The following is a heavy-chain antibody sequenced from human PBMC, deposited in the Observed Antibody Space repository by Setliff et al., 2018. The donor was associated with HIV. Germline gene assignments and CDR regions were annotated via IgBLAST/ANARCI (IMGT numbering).Heavy chain of an antibody. CDR3: AKNYFDTSGWSAVDY. J-gene: IGHJ4*02. D-gene: IGHD3-22*01. V-gene: IGHV1-2*02. CDR1: GYTFTGYF. Sequence: ASVKVSCKASGYTFTGYFIHWVRQAPGQGFEWMGWINPTTGNTHYQPSFQGRVTMTRDTSTTTAYMELSSLRSDDTAVYYCAKNYFDTSGWSAVDYWGQGTLVTVSS. CDR2: INPTTGNT.